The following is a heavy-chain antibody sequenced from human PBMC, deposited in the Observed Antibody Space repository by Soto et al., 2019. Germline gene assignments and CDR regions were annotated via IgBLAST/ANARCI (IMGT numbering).Heavy chain of an antibody. CDR3: ARRYSGYDFDY. J-gene: IGHJ4*02. CDR2: INHSGST. D-gene: IGHD5-12*01. CDR1: GGSFSGYY. V-gene: IGHV4-34*01. Sequence: QVQLQQWGAGLLKPSETLSLTCAVYGGSFSGYYWSWIRQPPGKGLEWIGEINHSGSTNYNPSLKSRVPTSIDTSKNQFSLKLSSVTAADTAVYYCARRYSGYDFDYWGQGILVTVSS.